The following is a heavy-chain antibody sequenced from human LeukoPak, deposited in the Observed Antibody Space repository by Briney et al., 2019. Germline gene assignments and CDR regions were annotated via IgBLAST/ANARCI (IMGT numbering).Heavy chain of an antibody. Sequence: ASVKVSCKASGYTFNRYGISWVRQAPGQRLERMVWISAKNGNTIYAQKVQGRVTMTTDTSTSTAYMELRSLRSDDTGIYYCARDTEWEKNPDYFDCWGQGTLVTVSS. V-gene: IGHV1-18*01. D-gene: IGHD1-26*01. CDR3: ARDTEWEKNPDYFDC. J-gene: IGHJ4*02. CDR1: GYTFNRYG. CDR2: ISAKNGNT.